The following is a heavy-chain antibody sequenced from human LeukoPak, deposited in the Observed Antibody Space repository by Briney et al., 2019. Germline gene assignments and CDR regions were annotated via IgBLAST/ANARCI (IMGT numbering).Heavy chain of an antibody. J-gene: IGHJ6*02. Sequence: SETLSLTCTVSGGSISSYYWSWIRQPPGKGLEWIGYIYYSGSTNYNPSLKSRVTISVDTSKNQFSLKLSSVTAADTAVYYCAREAENYYYYYGMDVWGQGATVTVSS. CDR2: IYYSGST. CDR3: AREAENYYYYYGMDV. CDR1: GGSISSYY. V-gene: IGHV4-59*01.